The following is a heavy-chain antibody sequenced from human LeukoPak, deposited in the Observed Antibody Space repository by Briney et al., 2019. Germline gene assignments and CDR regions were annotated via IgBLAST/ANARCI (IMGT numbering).Heavy chain of an antibody. D-gene: IGHD3-10*01. CDR1: GGSISSSSYY. CDR3: ARAITMVRGVISGSVWFDP. V-gene: IGHV4-39*07. CDR2: IYYSGST. J-gene: IGHJ5*02. Sequence: ASETLSLTCTVSGGSISSSSYYWGWIRQPPGKGLEWIGSIYYSGSTYYNPSLKSRVTISVDTSKNQFSLKLSSVTAADTAVYYCARAITMVRGVISGSVWFDPWGQGTLVTVSS.